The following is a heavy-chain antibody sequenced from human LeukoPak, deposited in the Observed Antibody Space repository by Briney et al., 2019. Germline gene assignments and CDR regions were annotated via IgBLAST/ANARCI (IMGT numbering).Heavy chain of an antibody. V-gene: IGHV3-23*01. CDR1: GFTFSSYA. D-gene: IGHD2-15*01. CDR2: ISGSGGST. CDR3: AREGSNGGYDY. Sequence: GGSLRLSCAASGFTFSSYAMSWVRQAPGKGLEWVSAISGSGGSTYYADSVKGRFTISRDNSKNTLYVQMSSLRADDTAVYYCAREGSNGGYDYWGQGTLVTVAS. J-gene: IGHJ4*02.